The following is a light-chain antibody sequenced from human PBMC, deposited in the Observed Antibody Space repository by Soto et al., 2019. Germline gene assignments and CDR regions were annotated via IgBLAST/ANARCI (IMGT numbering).Light chain of an antibody. CDR2: GAS. CDR3: LQHNTYPLS. Sequence: DIQMIQSPSAMSASVGDRVTITCRASRGISHYLAWFQQRPGKVPKRLIYGASTLESGVPSRFSGSGSGTEFTLTISSLQPEDFATYYCLQHNTYPLSFGGGTKVAMK. J-gene: IGKJ4*01. V-gene: IGKV1-17*03. CDR1: RGISHY.